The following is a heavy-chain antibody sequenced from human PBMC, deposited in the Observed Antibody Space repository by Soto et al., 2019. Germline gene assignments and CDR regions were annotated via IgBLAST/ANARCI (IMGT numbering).Heavy chain of an antibody. J-gene: IGHJ4*02. Sequence: QVHLVESGGGVVQPGRSLRLSCAASGFTFSSYGMHWVRQAPGKGLEWVAVIWYDGSNKYYAESVKGRFTISRDNSKNTLYLQMNSLRAEDTAVYYCARDSHVGSGWQLTADYWGQGTLVTVSS. CDR3: ARDSHVGSGWQLTADY. CDR1: GFTFSSYG. CDR2: IWYDGSNK. V-gene: IGHV3-33*01. D-gene: IGHD6-19*01.